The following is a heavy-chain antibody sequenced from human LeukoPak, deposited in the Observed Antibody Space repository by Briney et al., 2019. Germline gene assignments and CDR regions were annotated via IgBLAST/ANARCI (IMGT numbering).Heavy chain of an antibody. V-gene: IGHV4-59*11. CDR3: ARRPIGPYNWFDP. D-gene: IGHD3-16*01. CDR1: GGSISSHS. CDR2: IYYSGST. Sequence: SETLSLTCTVSGGSISSHSWSWIRQPPGKGLEWIGYIYYSGSTNYNPSLKSRVTISVDTSKNQFSLKLSSVTAADTAVYYCARRPIGPYNWFDPWGQGTLVTVSS. J-gene: IGHJ5*02.